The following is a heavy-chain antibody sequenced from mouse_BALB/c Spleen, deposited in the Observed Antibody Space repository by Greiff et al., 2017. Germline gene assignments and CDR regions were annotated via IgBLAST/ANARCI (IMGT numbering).Heavy chain of an antibody. CDR2: IYPYNGGT. D-gene: IGHD1-1*01. CDR1: GYTFTDYN. J-gene: IGHJ3*01. CDR3: ARDGYYGSSPWFAY. V-gene: IGHV1S29*02. Sequence: EVQVVESGPELVKPGASVKISCKASGYTFTDYNMHWVKQSHGKSLEWIGYIYPYNGGTGYNQKFKSKATLTVDNSSSTAYMELRSLTSEDSAVYYCARDGYYGSSPWFAYWGQGTLVTVSA.